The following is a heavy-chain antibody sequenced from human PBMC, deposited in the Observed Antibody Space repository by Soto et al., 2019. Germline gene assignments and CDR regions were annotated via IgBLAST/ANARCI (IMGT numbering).Heavy chain of an antibody. Sequence: PGGSLRLSCAASGFTFSTQAMHWVRQAPGKGLEWVAVIPYDGSKIYYADSVKGRFTISRDNSKNTLYLQMNSLRAEDTAVYYCARDLRKFYYFDAWGQGTLVTVS. CDR3: ARDLRKFYYFDA. CDR1: GFTFSTQA. D-gene: IGHD3-16*01. CDR2: IPYDGSKI. J-gene: IGHJ4*02. V-gene: IGHV3-30-3*01.